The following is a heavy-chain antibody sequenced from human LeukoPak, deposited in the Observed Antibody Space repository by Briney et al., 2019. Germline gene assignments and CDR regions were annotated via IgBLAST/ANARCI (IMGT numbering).Heavy chain of an antibody. CDR3: AKDNYDILTGTAWGYFDL. Sequence: PTGGSLRLSCAASGFTFDEYAMHWVRQAPGKGLEWVSGINWRGGSKGYADSVKGRFTISRDNAMNSLYLKMTSLTTEDTALYYCAKDNYDILTGTAWGYFDLWGRGTLVTVSS. J-gene: IGHJ2*01. V-gene: IGHV3-9*01. CDR2: INWRGGSK. CDR1: GFTFDEYA. D-gene: IGHD3-9*01.